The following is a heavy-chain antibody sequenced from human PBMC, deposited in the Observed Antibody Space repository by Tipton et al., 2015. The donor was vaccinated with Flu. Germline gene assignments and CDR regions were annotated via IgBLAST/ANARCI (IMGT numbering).Heavy chain of an antibody. CDR1: GFTFSDYY. D-gene: IGHD2-15*01. CDR3: ARDLGYCSGGSCPHWFDP. Sequence: SLRLSCAASGFTFSDYYMSWIRQAPGKGLEWVSYISSSSSYTNYADSVKGRFTISRDNAKNSLYLQMNSLRAEDTAVYYCARDLGYCSGGSCPHWFDPWGQGTLVTVSS. V-gene: IGHV3-11*06. J-gene: IGHJ5*02. CDR2: ISSSSSYT.